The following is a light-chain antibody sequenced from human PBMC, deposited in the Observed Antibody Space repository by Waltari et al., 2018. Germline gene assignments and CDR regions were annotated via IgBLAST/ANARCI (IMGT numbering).Light chain of an antibody. Sequence: QSVLTQPPSVSGAPGQRVTISCTGSSSNIGAGYDGHWYQQLPGTAPKLLIYGNSNRPSGVPDRFSGSKSGTSASLAITGLQAEDEADYFCQSYDSSPSGYVFGTGSKVTVL. V-gene: IGLV1-40*01. J-gene: IGLJ1*01. CDR2: GNS. CDR3: QSYDSSPSGYV. CDR1: SSNIGAGYD.